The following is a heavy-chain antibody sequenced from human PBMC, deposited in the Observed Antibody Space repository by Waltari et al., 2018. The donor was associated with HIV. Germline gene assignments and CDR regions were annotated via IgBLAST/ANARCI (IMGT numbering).Heavy chain of an antibody. CDR3: ARDFGYYDYVWGSYQPYYFDY. V-gene: IGHV4-39*07. Sequence: QLQLQESGPGLVKPSETLSLTCTVSGGSITSSSYYWGWIRQPPGKGLEWIGSLSYSGLTYSHPSLKSRVTISADTAKNQLSLKLATVTAADTAVYYCARDFGYYDYVWGSYQPYYFDYWGQGTRVTVSS. J-gene: IGHJ4*02. CDR1: GGSITSSSYY. CDR2: LSYSGLT. D-gene: IGHD3-16*02.